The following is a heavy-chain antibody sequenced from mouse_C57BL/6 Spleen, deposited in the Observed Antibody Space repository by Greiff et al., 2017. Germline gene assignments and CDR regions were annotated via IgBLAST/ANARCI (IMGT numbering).Heavy chain of an antibody. V-gene: IGHV1-85*01. J-gene: IGHJ2*01. CDR1: GYTFTSYD. CDR2: IYPRDGST. D-gene: IGHD2-5*01. CDR3: ARADYSNFFDY. Sequence: QVHVKQSGPELVKPGASVKLSCKASGYTFTSYDINWVKQRPGQGLEWIGWIYPRDGSTKYNEKFKGKATLTVDTSSSTAYMELHSLTSEDSAVYFCARADYSNFFDYWGQGTTRTVSS.